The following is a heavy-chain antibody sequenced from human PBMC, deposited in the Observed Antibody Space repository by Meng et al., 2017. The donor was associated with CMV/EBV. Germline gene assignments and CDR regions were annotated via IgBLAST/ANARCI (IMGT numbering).Heavy chain of an antibody. J-gene: IGHJ6*02. CDR3: ARDVTIFGTRRGMDV. CDR1: GGSFSGYY. D-gene: IGHD3-3*01. V-gene: IGHV4-59*01. CDR2: IYYSGST. Sequence: SETLSLTCAVYGGSFSGYYWSWIRQPPGKGLEWIGYIYYSGSTNYNPSLKSRVTISVDTSKNQFSLKLSSVTAADTAVYYCARDVTIFGTRRGMDVWGQGTTVTVSS.